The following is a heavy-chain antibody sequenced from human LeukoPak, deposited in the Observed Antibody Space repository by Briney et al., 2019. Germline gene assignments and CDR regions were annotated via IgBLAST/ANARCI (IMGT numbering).Heavy chain of an antibody. CDR3: AKRDSSGSYYFDY. V-gene: IGHV3-23*01. Sequence: GGSLRLSCAASGFIFSNYGMSWVRQAPGKGLEGVSVITGSGGDTFYADSVKGRFTISRDNSKNTLHLQTNSLRAEDTAIYYCAKRDSSGSYYFDYWGQGTLVTVSS. CDR1: GFIFSNYG. J-gene: IGHJ4*02. D-gene: IGHD3-22*01. CDR2: ITGSGGDT.